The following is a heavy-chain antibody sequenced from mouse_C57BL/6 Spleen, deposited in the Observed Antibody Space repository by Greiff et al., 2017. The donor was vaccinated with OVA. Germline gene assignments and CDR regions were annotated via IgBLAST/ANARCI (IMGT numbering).Heavy chain of an antibody. CDR1: GYSFTGYY. Sequence: VQLKQSGPELVKPGASVKISCKASGYSFTGYYMNWVKQSPEKSLEWIGEINPSTGGTTYNQKFKAKATLTVDKSSSTAYMQLKSLTSEDSAVYYCARSDITTVVDWYFDVWGTGTTVTVSS. V-gene: IGHV1-42*01. CDR2: INPSTGGT. CDR3: ARSDITTVVDWYFDV. J-gene: IGHJ1*03. D-gene: IGHD1-1*01.